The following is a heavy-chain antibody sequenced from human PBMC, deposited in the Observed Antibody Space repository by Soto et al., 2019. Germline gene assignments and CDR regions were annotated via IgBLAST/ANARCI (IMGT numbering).Heavy chain of an antibody. CDR1: GFTFSSYG. D-gene: IGHD3-10*01. J-gene: IGHJ6*02. CDR2: IWYDGSNK. Sequence: GGSLRLSCAASGFTFSSYGMHWVRQAPGKGLEWVAVIWYDGSNKYYADSVKGRFTISRGNSKNMLYLQMNSLRAEDTAVYYCARDQGSITMVRGVIRPFYYYYGMDVWGQGTTVTVSS. CDR3: ARDQGSITMVRGVIRPFYYYYGMDV. V-gene: IGHV3-33*01.